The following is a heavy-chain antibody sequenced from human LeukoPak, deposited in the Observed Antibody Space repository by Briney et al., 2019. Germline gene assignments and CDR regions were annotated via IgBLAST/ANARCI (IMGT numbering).Heavy chain of an antibody. D-gene: IGHD5-24*01. CDR2: INHSGST. CDR3: ARAAVEMATVDYWFDP. CDR1: GGSFSGYY. V-gene: IGHV4-34*01. Sequence: SETLSLTCAVYGGSFSGYYWSWIRQPPGKGLEWIGEINHSGSTNYNPSLKSRVTISVDTSKNQFSLKLSSVTAADTAVYYCARAAVEMATVDYWFDPWGQGTLVTVSS. J-gene: IGHJ5*02.